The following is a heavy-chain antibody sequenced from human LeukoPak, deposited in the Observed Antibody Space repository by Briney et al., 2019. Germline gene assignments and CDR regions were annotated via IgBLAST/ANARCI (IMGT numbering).Heavy chain of an antibody. J-gene: IGHJ4*02. CDR1: GFTFSNFA. D-gene: IGHD6-25*01. Sequence: GGSLRLSCVASGFTFSNFAMIWVRQPPGKGLEWVSSIFHGGGEIHYADSVRGRFTISRDNAKNLLFLQMNRLKAEDTAVYYCATWAGAAPTFSGPFDYWGQGALVTVSS. V-gene: IGHV3-21*01. CDR3: ATWAGAAPTFSGPFDY. CDR2: IFHGGGEI.